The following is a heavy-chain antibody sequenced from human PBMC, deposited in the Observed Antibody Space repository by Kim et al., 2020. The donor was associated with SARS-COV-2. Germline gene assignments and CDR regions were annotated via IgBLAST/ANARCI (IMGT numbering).Heavy chain of an antibody. CDR2: IYYSGST. Sequence: SETLSLTCTVSGGSISSSSYYWGWIRQPPGKGLEWIGSIYYSGSTYYNPSLKSRVTISVDTSKNQFSLKLSSVTAADTAVYYCARRGYSGSYYLFDYWGQGTLVTVSS. CDR1: GGSISSSSYY. J-gene: IGHJ4*02. V-gene: IGHV4-39*01. D-gene: IGHD1-26*01. CDR3: ARRGYSGSYYLFDY.